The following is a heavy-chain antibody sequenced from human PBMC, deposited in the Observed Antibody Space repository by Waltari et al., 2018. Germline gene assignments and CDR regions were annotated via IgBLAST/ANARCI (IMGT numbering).Heavy chain of an antibody. CDR2: INPLFGTA. J-gene: IGHJ4*02. V-gene: IGHV1-69*12. CDR3: ASFPGYCSGGSCYSGGEYFDY. Sequence: QVQLVQSGAEVKKPGSSVKVSCKASGGTFSSYAISWVRQAPGQGLEWMGGINPLFGTANDARKVQGMVTITADESTSTAYMELRSLRSEDTALYYCASFPGYCSGGSCYSGGEYFDYWGQGTLVTVSS. CDR1: GGTFSSYA. D-gene: IGHD2-15*01.